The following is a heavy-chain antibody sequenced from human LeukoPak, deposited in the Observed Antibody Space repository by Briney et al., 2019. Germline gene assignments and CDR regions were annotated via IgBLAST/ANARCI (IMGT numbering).Heavy chain of an antibody. D-gene: IGHD2-15*01. Sequence: SETLSLTCAVYGGSFSGYYWSWIRQPPGKGLEWIGEINHSGSTNYDTSLKSRVTISVDTSKNQFSLRLSSVTAADTAVYYCARLSALGYCSGGSCKPYYYYYGMDVWGQGTTVTVSS. V-gene: IGHV4-34*01. J-gene: IGHJ6*02. CDR3: ARLSALGYCSGGSCKPYYYYYGMDV. CDR2: INHSGST. CDR1: GGSFSGYY.